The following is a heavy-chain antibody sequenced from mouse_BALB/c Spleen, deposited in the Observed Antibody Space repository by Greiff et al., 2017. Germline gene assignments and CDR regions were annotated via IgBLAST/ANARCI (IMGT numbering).Heavy chain of an antibody. V-gene: IGHV2-9*02. CDR1: GFSLTSYG. Sequence: VKLVESGPGLVAPSQSLSITCTVSGFSLTSYGVHWVRQPPGKGLEWLGVIWAGGSTNYNSALMSRLSISKDNSKSQVFLKMNSLQTDDTAMYYCARERGSTVVDWYFDVWGAGTTVTVSS. J-gene: IGHJ1*01. CDR2: IWAGGST. CDR3: ARERGSTVVDWYFDV. D-gene: IGHD1-1*01.